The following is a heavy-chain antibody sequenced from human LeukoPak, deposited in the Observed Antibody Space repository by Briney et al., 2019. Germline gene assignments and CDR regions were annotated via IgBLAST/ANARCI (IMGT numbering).Heavy chain of an antibody. CDR1: GGSFSGYY. CDR3: ASQHTYNNYGQVDDY. CDR2: INHSGST. Sequence: SETLSLTCAVYGGSFSGYYWSWIRQPPGKGLEWIGEINHSGSTNYNPSLKSRVTISVDTSKNQFSLKLSSVTAADTAVYYCASQHTYNNYGQVDDYWGQGTLVTVSS. J-gene: IGHJ4*02. D-gene: IGHD4-11*01. V-gene: IGHV4-34*01.